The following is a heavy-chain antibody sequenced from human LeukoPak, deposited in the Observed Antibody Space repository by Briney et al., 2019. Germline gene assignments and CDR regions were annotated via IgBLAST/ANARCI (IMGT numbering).Heavy chain of an antibody. CDR3: ARDPIVVVPAAFSTYYYYGMDV. J-gene: IGHJ6*02. D-gene: IGHD2-2*01. Sequence: SETLSLTCAVYGGSFSGYYWSWIRQSPEKGLEWIGEINHSGGTNYKPSLKSRITISVDTSKNQFSLKLSSVTAADTAVYYCARDPIVVVPAAFSTYYYYGMDVWGQGTTVTVSS. CDR2: INHSGGT. CDR1: GGSFSGYY. V-gene: IGHV4-34*01.